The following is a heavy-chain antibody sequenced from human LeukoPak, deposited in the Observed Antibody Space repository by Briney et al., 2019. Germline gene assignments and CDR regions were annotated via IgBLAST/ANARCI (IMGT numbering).Heavy chain of an antibody. CDR1: GFTFSSYG. V-gene: IGHV3-33*01. D-gene: IGHD6-13*01. J-gene: IGHJ4*02. Sequence: GGSLRLSCAASGFTFSSYGMHWVRQAPGKGLEWVAVIWYDGSNKYYADSVKGRFTISRDNSKNTLYLQMNSLRAEDTAVYYCARDGGPYSSSWDDYWGQGTLVTVSS. CDR2: IWYDGSNK. CDR3: ARDGGPYSSSWDDY.